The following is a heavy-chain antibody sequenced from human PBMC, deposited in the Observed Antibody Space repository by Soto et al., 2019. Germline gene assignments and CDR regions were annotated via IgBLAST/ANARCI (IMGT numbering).Heavy chain of an antibody. CDR2: ISGSGGST. V-gene: IGHV3-23*01. D-gene: IGHD5-18*01. J-gene: IGHJ3*02. Sequence: PGGSLRLSCAASGFTFRSYAMSWVRQAPGKGLEWVSAISGSGGSTYYADSVKGRFTISRDNSKNTLYLQMSSLRAEDTAVYYCAKDIRYSYGPQDRLLAQLDDAFDIWGQGTMVTVSS. CDR3: AKDIRYSYGPQDRLLAQLDDAFDI. CDR1: GFTFRSYA.